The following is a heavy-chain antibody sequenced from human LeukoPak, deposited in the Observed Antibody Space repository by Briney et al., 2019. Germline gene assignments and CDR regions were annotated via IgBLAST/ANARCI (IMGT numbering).Heavy chain of an antibody. V-gene: IGHV3-30*18. CDR3: AKDKVSGDYVFHTIFDY. J-gene: IGHJ4*02. CDR1: GFTFSSYG. Sequence: GGSLRLSCAASGFTFSSYGMHWVRQAPGKGLEWVAVISYDGSNKYYADSVKGRFTISRDNSKNTLYLQMNSLRAEDTAVYYCAKDKVSGDYVFHTIFDYWGQGTLVTVSS. D-gene: IGHD4-17*01. CDR2: ISYDGSNK.